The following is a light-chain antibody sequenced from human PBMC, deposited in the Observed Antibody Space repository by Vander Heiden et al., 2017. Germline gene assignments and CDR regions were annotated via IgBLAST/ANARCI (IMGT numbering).Light chain of an antibody. CDR2: DAS. J-gene: IGKJ1*01. Sequence: EIVLTQYPATLSLSPGERATLSCGASQTVNSNYLAWSQQKPGLAPRLLIYDASTRATGIPDRFSGSGSGTDFTLTISRLEPEDFAVYYCQQEGSSPRTFGQGTKVEIK. CDR1: QTVNSNY. V-gene: IGKV3D-20*01. CDR3: QQEGSSPRT.